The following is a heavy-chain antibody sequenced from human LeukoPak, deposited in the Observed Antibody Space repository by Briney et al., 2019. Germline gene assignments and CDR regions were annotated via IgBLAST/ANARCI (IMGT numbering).Heavy chain of an antibody. CDR1: GFTVNSNY. V-gene: IGHV3-53*01. CDR2: IYSGGST. D-gene: IGHD2-8*01. Sequence: GGSLRLSCAASGFTVNSNYMSWVRQAPGKGLEWVSVIYSGGSTYYADSVKGRFTVSRDNSKNTLYLQMNSLRAEDTAVYYCASMYFSQYLQHWGQGTLVTVSS. CDR3: ASMYFSQYLQH. J-gene: IGHJ1*01.